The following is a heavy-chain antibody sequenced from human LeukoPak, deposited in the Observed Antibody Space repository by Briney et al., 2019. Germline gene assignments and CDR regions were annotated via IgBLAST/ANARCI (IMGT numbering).Heavy chain of an antibody. D-gene: IGHD4-17*01. CDR3: ARGGGHDYGDYDLDY. CDR1: GYTFTSYY. CDR2: INPSGGST. J-gene: IGHJ4*02. V-gene: IGHV1-46*01. Sequence: ASVKVSCKASGYTFTSYYMHWVRQAPGQGLEWMGLINPSGGSTSYAQKFQGRVTMTRDTSTSTVYMELSSLRSEDTAVYYCARGGGHDYGDYDLDYWGQGTLVTVSS.